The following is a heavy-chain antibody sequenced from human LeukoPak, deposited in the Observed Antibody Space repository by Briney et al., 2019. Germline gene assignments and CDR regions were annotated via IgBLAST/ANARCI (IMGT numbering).Heavy chain of an antibody. D-gene: IGHD1-14*01. CDR1: GFTFSSYG. V-gene: IGHV3-33*01. CDR2: IWYDGSNK. CDR3: ARDPDNFEPNMDV. J-gene: IGHJ6*03. Sequence: GGSLRLSCAASGFTFSSYGMHWVRQAPGKGLEWVAVIWYDGSNKYYADSVKGRFTISRDNADDLLFLQMNSLRAEDTAVYYCARDPDNFEPNMDVWGKGTTVTVSS.